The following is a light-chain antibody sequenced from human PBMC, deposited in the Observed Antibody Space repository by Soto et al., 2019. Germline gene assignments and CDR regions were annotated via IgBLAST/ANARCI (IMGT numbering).Light chain of an antibody. CDR3: LQYHYWWT. V-gene: IGKV3-15*01. Sequence: EIVMTQSPATLSVSPGERVTLSCRASQSVSSRLAWYHQKPGQVPRLLIYGASNRATGVSARFSGSGSGTEFTLTISSLQSEDFAVYYCLQYHYWWTFGQGTKVDIK. J-gene: IGKJ1*01. CDR1: QSVSSR. CDR2: GAS.